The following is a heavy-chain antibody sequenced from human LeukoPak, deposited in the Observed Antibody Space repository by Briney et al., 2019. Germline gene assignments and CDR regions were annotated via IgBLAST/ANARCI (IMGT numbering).Heavy chain of an antibody. Sequence: PGGSLRLSCAASGFTFSSYAMSWVRQAPGKGLEWVTAISGSGGSTYYADSVKGRFTISRDNSKNTLYLQMNSLRAEDTAVYYCAKSSYGYDYFDYWGQGTLVTVSS. D-gene: IGHD5-18*01. J-gene: IGHJ4*02. CDR3: AKSSYGYDYFDY. V-gene: IGHV3-23*01. CDR2: ISGSGGST. CDR1: GFTFSSYA.